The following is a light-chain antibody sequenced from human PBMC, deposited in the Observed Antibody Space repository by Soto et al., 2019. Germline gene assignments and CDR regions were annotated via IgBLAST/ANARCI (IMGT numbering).Light chain of an antibody. J-gene: IGLJ2*01. CDR1: SSDVGGYNY. Sequence: QSVLTQPASVSGSPGQSITISCTGTSSDVGGYNYVSWYQQHPGKAPKLMLYDVSNRPSGVSNRFSGSKSGNTASPTISGLQAEDEADYYCSSYTSSSTLVVFGGGTKLTVL. CDR3: SSYTSSSTLVV. V-gene: IGLV2-14*03. CDR2: DVS.